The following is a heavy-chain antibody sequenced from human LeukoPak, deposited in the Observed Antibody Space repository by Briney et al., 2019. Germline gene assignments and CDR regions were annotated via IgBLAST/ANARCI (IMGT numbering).Heavy chain of an antibody. J-gene: IGHJ4*02. CDR1: GFTFSSYA. V-gene: IGHV3-23*01. CDR3: AKDLSGDYSLDY. CDR2: ITNSGGST. Sequence: PGGSLRLSCAAPGFTFSSYAMSWVRQAPGKGLEWVSAITNSGGSTYYADSVKGRFTISRDNSKNTLYLQMNSLRAEDTAVYYCAKDLSGDYSLDYWGQGTLVTVSS. D-gene: IGHD4-17*01.